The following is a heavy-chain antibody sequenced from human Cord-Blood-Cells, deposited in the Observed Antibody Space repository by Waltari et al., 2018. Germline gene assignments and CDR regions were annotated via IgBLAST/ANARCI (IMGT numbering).Heavy chain of an antibody. Sequence: EVQLVESGGGLVQPGGSLRLSCAASGFTSSSYWMSWVRQAPGKGLEWVANIKQDGSEKYYVDSVKGRFTISSDNAKNSLYLQMNSLRAEDTAVYYCARESSYDAFDIWGQGTMVTVSS. CDR1: GFTSSSYW. J-gene: IGHJ3*02. CDR3: ARESSYDAFDI. D-gene: IGHD6-13*01. CDR2: IKQDGSEK. V-gene: IGHV3-7*01.